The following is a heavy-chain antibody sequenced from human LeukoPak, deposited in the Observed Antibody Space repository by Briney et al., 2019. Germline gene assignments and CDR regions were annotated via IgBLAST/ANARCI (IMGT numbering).Heavy chain of an antibody. Sequence: GGSLRLSCAASGFTFSSYAMSWVRQAPGKGLEWVSAISGSGGSTNYADSVKGRFTISRDNSKNTLYLQMNSLRAEDTAVYYCAKDKVAAAGNRKQYYYYGMDVWGQGTTVTVSS. D-gene: IGHD6-13*01. J-gene: IGHJ6*02. CDR2: ISGSGGST. CDR1: GFTFSSYA. V-gene: IGHV3-23*01. CDR3: AKDKVAAAGNRKQYYYYGMDV.